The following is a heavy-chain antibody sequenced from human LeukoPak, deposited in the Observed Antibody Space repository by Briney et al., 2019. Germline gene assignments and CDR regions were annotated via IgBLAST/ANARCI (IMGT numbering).Heavy chain of an antibody. V-gene: IGHV3-74*01. CDR3: ARGLVVAGFDP. CDR2: IYSDGTTT. D-gene: IGHD2-2*01. J-gene: IGHJ5*02. Sequence: GGSLRLSCAASGFTFSTHWMRRVRQAPGKGLVWVSLIYSDGTTTSYADSVKGRFSISRDNAKNTLYLQMNSLKAEDTAVYYCARGLVVAGFDPWGQGTLVTVSS. CDR1: GFTFSTHW.